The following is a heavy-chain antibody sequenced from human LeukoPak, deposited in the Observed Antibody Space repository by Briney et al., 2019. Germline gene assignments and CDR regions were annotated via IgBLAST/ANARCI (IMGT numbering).Heavy chain of an antibody. J-gene: IGHJ5*02. CDR2: INIGGTNT. CDR1: GFTFNDYY. Sequence: GGSLRLSCAASGFTFNDYYMSWIRQAPGKGLEWLSYINIGGTNTHYADSVKGRFTISRDNAKKSLYLEMNNLRAEDTAVYYWATDGAGFDTWGQGVLVTVSS. CDR3: ATDGAGFDT. V-gene: IGHV3-11*01.